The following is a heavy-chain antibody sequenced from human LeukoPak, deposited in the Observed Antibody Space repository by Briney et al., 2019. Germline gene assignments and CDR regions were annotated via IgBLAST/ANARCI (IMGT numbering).Heavy chain of an antibody. J-gene: IGHJ4*02. CDR3: ARFTSGSYFLY. Sequence: GGSLRLSCAASGFTFSSYWMSWVRQAPGKGLEWVANIKQDGSEKYYLDSVKGRFTISRDNAKNSLYLQMNSLRAEDTAVYYCARFTSGSYFLYWGQGTLVTVSS. CDR1: GFTFSSYW. V-gene: IGHV3-7*01. CDR2: IKQDGSEK. D-gene: IGHD1-26*01.